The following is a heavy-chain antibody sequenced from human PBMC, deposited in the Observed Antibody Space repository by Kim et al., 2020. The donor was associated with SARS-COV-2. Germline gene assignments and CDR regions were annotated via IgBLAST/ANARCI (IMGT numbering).Heavy chain of an antibody. Sequence: SETLSLTCTVSGGSMNTFYWTWIRQPPGKGLEWIGFIFSRGDTRYSPSLKSRVTISIDTSKNQFSVKLRSVTAADTAVYYCARQRSRDWPDYYVYGVDV. CDR3: ARQRSRDWPDYYVYGVDV. CDR2: IFSRGDT. D-gene: IGHD6-19*01. J-gene: IGHJ6*01. CDR1: GGSMNTFY. V-gene: IGHV4-59*08.